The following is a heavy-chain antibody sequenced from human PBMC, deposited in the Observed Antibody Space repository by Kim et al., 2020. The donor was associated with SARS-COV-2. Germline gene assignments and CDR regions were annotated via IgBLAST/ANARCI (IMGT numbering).Heavy chain of an antibody. CDR3: ARDPSTTVTPSGGWYFDL. Sequence: SETLSLTCTVSGGSISSGGYYWSWIRQHPGKGLEWIGYIYYSGSTYYNPSLKSRVTISVDTSKNQFSLKLSSVTAADTAVYYCARDPSTTVTPSGGWYFDLWGRGTLVTVSS. CDR2: IYYSGST. D-gene: IGHD4-17*01. CDR1: GGSISSGGYY. V-gene: IGHV4-31*03. J-gene: IGHJ2*01.